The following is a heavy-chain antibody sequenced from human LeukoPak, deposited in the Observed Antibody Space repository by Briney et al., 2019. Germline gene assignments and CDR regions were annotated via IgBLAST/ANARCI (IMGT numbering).Heavy chain of an antibody. J-gene: IGHJ3*02. D-gene: IGHD4-17*01. V-gene: IGHV1-69*04. CDR1: GGTFSSYA. CDR2: IIPILGIA. Sequence: SVKVSCKASGGTFSSYAISWVRQAPGQGLEWMGRIIPILGIANYAQKFQGRVTITADKSTSTAYMELSSLRSEDTAVYYCARTLTTPDDAFDIWGQGTMVTVSS. CDR3: ARTLTTPDDAFDI.